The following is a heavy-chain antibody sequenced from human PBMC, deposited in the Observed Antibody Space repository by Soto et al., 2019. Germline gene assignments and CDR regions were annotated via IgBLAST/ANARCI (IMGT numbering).Heavy chain of an antibody. CDR1: GGSISSNY. D-gene: IGHD1-26*01. Sequence: PSETLSLTCIISGGSISSNYWSWLRQPPGKGLEWIGYIYYSGSTNYNPSLKSRVTISVDTSKNQFSLKLSSVTAADTAVYYCARRYGGNLDYWGQGTLVTVSS. J-gene: IGHJ4*02. CDR3: ARRYGGNLDY. V-gene: IGHV4-59*08. CDR2: IYYSGST.